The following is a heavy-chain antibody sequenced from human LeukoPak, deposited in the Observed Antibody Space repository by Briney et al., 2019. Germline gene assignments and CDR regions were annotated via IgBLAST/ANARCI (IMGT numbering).Heavy chain of an antibody. CDR3: ARVSGSIVARLAWFDS. CDR1: GYIFTKYG. D-gene: IGHD6-6*01. V-gene: IGHV1-18*01. J-gene: IGHJ5*01. CDR2: ISAYDGYT. Sequence: APVKVSCKASGYIFTKYGFTWVRQAPGQGLEWMGWISAYDGYTNHAQKFQGRVTMTTDSSTSTAYMELRSLRSDDTAVYYCARVSGSIVARLAWFDSWGQGTLVTVSS.